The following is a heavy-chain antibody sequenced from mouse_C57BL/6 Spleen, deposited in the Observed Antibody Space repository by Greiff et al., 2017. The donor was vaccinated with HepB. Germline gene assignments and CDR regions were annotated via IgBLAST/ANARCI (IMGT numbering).Heavy chain of an antibody. CDR1: GFTFSDYG. V-gene: IGHV5-17*01. CDR3: AKDYGFGY. D-gene: IGHD2-4*01. J-gene: IGHJ2*01. CDR2: ISSCSSTI. Sequence: DVKLVDSGGGLVKPGGSLKFSCAASGFTFSDYGMHWVRQAPEKGLEWVAYISSCSSTIYYADTVKGRFTISRDNSKNTLFLQMTSLRAEDTAMYYCAKDYGFGYWGKGTTLTVST.